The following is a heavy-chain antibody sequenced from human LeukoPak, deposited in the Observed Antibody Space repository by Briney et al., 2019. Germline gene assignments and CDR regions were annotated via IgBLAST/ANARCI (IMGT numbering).Heavy chain of an antibody. CDR2: INPNSGGT. Sequence: VSSVKVSCKASGYTFTGYYMHWVRQAPGQGLEWMGRINPNSGGTNYAQKFQGRVTMTRDTSISTAYMELSRLRSDDTAVYYCARFRYYDILTGFDXWGQXXLVTV. D-gene: IGHD3-9*01. J-gene: IGHJ4*02. V-gene: IGHV1-2*06. CDR3: ARFRYYDILTGFDX. CDR1: GYTFTGYY.